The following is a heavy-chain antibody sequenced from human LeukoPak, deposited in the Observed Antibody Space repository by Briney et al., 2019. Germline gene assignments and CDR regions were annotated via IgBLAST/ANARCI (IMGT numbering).Heavy chain of an antibody. Sequence: AGGSLRLSCAASGFTFSSYGMSWVRQAPGKGLEWVSAISGSGGSTYYADSVKGRFTISRDNSKNTLYLQMNSLRAEDTAVYYCAKVLEPGYFDWLSLPGFDYWGQGTLVTVSS. CDR1: GFTFSSYG. V-gene: IGHV3-23*01. J-gene: IGHJ4*02. CDR2: ISGSGGST. CDR3: AKVLEPGYFDWLSLPGFDY. D-gene: IGHD3-9*01.